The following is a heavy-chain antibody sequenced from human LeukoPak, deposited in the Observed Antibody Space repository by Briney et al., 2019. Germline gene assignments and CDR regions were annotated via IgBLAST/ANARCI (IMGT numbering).Heavy chain of an antibody. CDR3: ANLDSYYYGSRSPFDY. CDR2: ISGSATDS. CDR1: GFTFSNHA. Sequence: PGGSLRLSCAASGFTFSNHAMNWVRQAPGKGLEWVSGISGSATDSYYADSVKGRFTISRDNFKNTLYLQMNSLRAEDTALYYCANLDSYYYGSRSPFDYWGQGTLVTVSS. V-gene: IGHV3-23*01. D-gene: IGHD3-10*01. J-gene: IGHJ4*02.